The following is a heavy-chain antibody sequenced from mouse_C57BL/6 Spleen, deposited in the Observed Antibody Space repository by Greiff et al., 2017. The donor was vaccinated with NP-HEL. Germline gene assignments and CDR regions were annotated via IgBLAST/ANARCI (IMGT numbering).Heavy chain of an antibody. CDR3: VSTGTSFAY. CDR2: INPNNGGT. Sequence: EVQLQQSGPELVKPGASVKISCKASGYTFTDYYMNWVKQSHGKSLEWIGDINPNNGGTSYNQKFKGKATLTVDKSSSTAYMELRSLTSEDSAVYYCVSTGTSFAYWGQGTLVTVSA. J-gene: IGHJ3*01. CDR1: GYTFTDYY. V-gene: IGHV1-26*01. D-gene: IGHD4-1*02.